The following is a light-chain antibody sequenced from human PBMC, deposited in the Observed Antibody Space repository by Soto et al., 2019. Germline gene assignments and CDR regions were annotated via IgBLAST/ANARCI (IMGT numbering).Light chain of an antibody. V-gene: IGKV1-9*01. Sequence: IQLTQSPSSLSASVGDSVTITCRASQGISRYLAWYQQKPGRAPQLLISAASTLQSGVPSRFSGSGSGTHFTLVISSLQTEDFATYYCQQLNTYPVTFGGGTKVDIK. CDR3: QQLNTYPVT. J-gene: IGKJ4*01. CDR2: AAS. CDR1: QGISRY.